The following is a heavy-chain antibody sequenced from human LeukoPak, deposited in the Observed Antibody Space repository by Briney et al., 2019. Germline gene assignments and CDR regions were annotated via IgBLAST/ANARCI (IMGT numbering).Heavy chain of an antibody. CDR2: IYYSGST. Sequence: SETLSLTCAVSGGSISSGGYSWSWIRQPPGKGLEWIGYIYYSGSTYYNPSLKSRVTISVDTSKNQFSLKLSSVTAADTAVYYCARHRSGWLQSSFDYWGQGTLVTVSS. D-gene: IGHD5-24*01. CDR3: ARHRSGWLQSSFDY. J-gene: IGHJ4*02. V-gene: IGHV4-30-4*07. CDR1: GGSISSGGYS.